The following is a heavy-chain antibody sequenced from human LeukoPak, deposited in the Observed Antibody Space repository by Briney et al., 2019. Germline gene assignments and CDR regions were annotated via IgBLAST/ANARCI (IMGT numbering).Heavy chain of an antibody. CDR1: GFIFDDYA. V-gene: IGHV3-9*01. CDR2: ISWNSGDI. CDR3: AKDIRATSVAGTSGFDD. D-gene: IGHD6-19*01. J-gene: IGHJ4*02. Sequence: GGSLRLSCAASGFIFDDYAMHWVRQPPGKGLDWVSGISWNSGDIGYADSVKGRFTISRDNAENYLYLQMNSLRAEDTALYYCAKDIRATSVAGTSGFDDWGQGTLVTVSS.